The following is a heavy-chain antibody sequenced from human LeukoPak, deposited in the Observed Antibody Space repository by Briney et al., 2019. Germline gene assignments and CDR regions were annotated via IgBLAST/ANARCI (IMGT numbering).Heavy chain of an antibody. CDR3: AKGTREGYSSSWYEVDY. Sequence: GGSLRLSCAASGFTFSSYGMHWVRQAPGKGLEWVAVISYDGSNKYYADSVQGRFTISRDNSKNTLYLQMNSLRAEDTAVYYCAKGTREGYSSSWYEVDYWGQGTVVTVSS. D-gene: IGHD6-13*01. CDR2: ISYDGSNK. J-gene: IGHJ4*02. CDR1: GFTFSSYG. V-gene: IGHV3-30*18.